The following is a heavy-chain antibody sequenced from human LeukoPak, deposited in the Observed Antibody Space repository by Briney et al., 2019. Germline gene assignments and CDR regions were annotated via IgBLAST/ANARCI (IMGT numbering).Heavy chain of an antibody. CDR1: GYTFTDYY. CDR2: TSPNSGDT. V-gene: IGHV1-2*02. D-gene: IGHD6-19*01. Sequence: ASVKVSCKASGYTFTDYYMHWVRQAPGQGLEWMGWTSPNSGDTKYAQNFQGEVTMTRDTSISTAYMELNNLNSDDTAVYYCARGSPASGRFPFNYWGQGTLVTVSS. CDR3: ARGSPASGRFPFNY. J-gene: IGHJ4*02.